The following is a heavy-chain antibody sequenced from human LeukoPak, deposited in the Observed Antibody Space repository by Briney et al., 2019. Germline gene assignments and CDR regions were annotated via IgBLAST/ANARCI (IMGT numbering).Heavy chain of an antibody. CDR2: IIPIFGTA. CDR1: GGTFSSYA. D-gene: IGHD2-2*01. V-gene: IGHV1-69*13. Sequence: ASVKVSCKASGGTFSSYAISWVRQAPGQGLEWMGGIIPIFGTANYAQKFQGRDTITADESTSTAYMELSSLRSEDTAVYYCARGYQYQLLSHYYYGMDVWGQGTTVTVSS. J-gene: IGHJ6*02. CDR3: ARGYQYQLLSHYYYGMDV.